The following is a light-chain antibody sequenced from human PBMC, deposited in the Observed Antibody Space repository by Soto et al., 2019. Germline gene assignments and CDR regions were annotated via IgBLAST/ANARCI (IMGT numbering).Light chain of an antibody. CDR2: GAS. CDR1: QSVSSN. Sequence: EIVMTQSPATLSVSPGERATLSCRASQSVSSNLAWYQQKPGQAPRLLIYGASTRATGIPARFSGSGSGTEFTLTISSLQSEDGAVYYCQQYNKWPPLFTFGPGTKVDIK. CDR3: QQYNKWPPLFT. V-gene: IGKV3-15*01. J-gene: IGKJ3*01.